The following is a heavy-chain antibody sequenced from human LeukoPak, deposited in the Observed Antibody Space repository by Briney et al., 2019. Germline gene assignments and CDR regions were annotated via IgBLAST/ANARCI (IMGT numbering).Heavy chain of an antibody. V-gene: IGHV4-59*01. J-gene: IGHJ4*02. Sequence: SETLSLTCSVSGASISDSYWSWIRQPPGKGLEGIGYIYYSGSTNYYPSLKSRVTISLDTSKNQFSLKVSSVTAADTAVYYCARVSDSSWVYFDYWGQGTLVTVSS. D-gene: IGHD6-6*01. CDR1: GASISDSY. CDR3: ARVSDSSWVYFDY. CDR2: IYYSGST.